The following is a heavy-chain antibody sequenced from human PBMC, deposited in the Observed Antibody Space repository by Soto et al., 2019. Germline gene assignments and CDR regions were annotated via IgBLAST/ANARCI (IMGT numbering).Heavy chain of an antibody. CDR3: AKGQNTIFGTNWFDP. V-gene: IGHV3-30*18. CDR1: GFTFSSYG. CDR2: ISYDGSNK. J-gene: IGHJ5*02. D-gene: IGHD3-3*01. Sequence: ESGGGVVQPGRSLRLSCAASGFTFSSYGMHWVRQAPGKGLEWVAVISYDGSNKYYADSVKGRFTISRDNSKNTLYLQMNSLRAEDTAVYYCAKGQNTIFGTNWFDPWGQGTLVTVSS.